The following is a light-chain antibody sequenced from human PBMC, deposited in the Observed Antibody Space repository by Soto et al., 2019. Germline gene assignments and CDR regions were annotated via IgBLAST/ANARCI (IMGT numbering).Light chain of an antibody. V-gene: IGKV3-20*01. CDR3: QQYGSSPLT. CDR2: GAS. Sequence: EIVLTQSPGTLSLSPGERVTLSCRASQSVSSNKLAWYQQRPGQPPRFLIYGASSRATGIPDRFSGSGSGTDFSLTISRLEPEDFAMYYCQQYGSSPLTFGGGTKVEIK. CDR1: QSVSSNK. J-gene: IGKJ4*01.